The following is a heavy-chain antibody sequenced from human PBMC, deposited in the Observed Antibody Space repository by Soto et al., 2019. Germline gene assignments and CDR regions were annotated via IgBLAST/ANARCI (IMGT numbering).Heavy chain of an antibody. J-gene: IGHJ3*02. Sequence: QVQLQESGPGLVKPSQTLSLTCTVSGGSISSGGYYWSWIRQHPGKGLEWIGYIYYSGSTYYNPPLKSRVTISVDTSKNQFSLKLSSVTAADTAVYYCARAQFDIVVVPAATGTDAFDIWGQGTMVTVSS. V-gene: IGHV4-31*03. CDR1: GGSISSGGYY. CDR3: ARAQFDIVVVPAATGTDAFDI. D-gene: IGHD2-2*01. CDR2: IYYSGST.